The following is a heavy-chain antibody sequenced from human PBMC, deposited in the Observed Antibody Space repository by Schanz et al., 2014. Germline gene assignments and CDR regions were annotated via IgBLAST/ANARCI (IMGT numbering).Heavy chain of an antibody. CDR1: GGSISSGGSS. V-gene: IGHV4-30-2*01. D-gene: IGHD4-17*01. Sequence: QLQLQESGSGLVKPSQTLSLTCGVSGGSISSGGSSWNWIRLPPGKGLEWIGYIYHSGSTYYNPSLKSRVAKAVARSKNQFSLILNSVTAADTAVYYCARSPGDFPGWFDSWGQGTLVTVSS. CDR3: ARSPGDFPGWFDS. J-gene: IGHJ5*01. CDR2: IYHSGST.